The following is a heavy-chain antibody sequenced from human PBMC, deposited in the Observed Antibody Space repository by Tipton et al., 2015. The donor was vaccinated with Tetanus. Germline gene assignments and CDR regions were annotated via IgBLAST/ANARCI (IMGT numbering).Heavy chain of an antibody. CDR2: IRSEGYGGTI. Sequence: SLRLSCTTSGFTFGDHGMLWFRQAPGKALQWVGLIRSEGYGGTIQYDGSVRGRCTISRDDSNSIAYLQIDGLRTEDTAVYYCARGMGISGWSPDYWGQGTLVNVSS. D-gene: IGHD6-19*01. V-gene: IGHV3-49*03. J-gene: IGHJ4*02. CDR1: GFTFGDHG. CDR3: ARGMGISGWSPDY.